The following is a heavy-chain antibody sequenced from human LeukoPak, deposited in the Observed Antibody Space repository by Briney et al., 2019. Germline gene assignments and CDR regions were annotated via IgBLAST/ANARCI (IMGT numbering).Heavy chain of an antibody. D-gene: IGHD6-13*01. CDR1: GFIFSDYW. CDR2: IKQDGSDK. CDR3: ARDQHHIAAAGTIDY. Sequence: PGGSLRLSCAASGFIFSDYWMTWVRQAPGKGLEWVANIKQDGSDKYYVDAVKGRFTISKDNTKNSLYLQMDSLRVGDTAVYYCARDQHHIAAAGTIDYWGQGTLVTVSS. V-gene: IGHV3-7*03. J-gene: IGHJ4*02.